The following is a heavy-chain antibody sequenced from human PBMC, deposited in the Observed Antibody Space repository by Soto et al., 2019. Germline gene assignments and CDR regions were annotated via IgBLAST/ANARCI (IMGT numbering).Heavy chain of an antibody. V-gene: IGHV3-7*01. Sequence: EVQLVESGGGLVQPGGSLRLSCAASGFTFSTYWMTWVRQPPGKGLEWVANMDQDGSETYYVDSVRGRFTVSRANAKNSLYLQMNSLRVEDTAVYYCVCGGNFFIYWGQGTLVTVSP. J-gene: IGHJ4*02. CDR3: VCGGNFFIY. CDR1: GFTFSTYW. D-gene: IGHD3-16*01. CDR2: MDQDGSET.